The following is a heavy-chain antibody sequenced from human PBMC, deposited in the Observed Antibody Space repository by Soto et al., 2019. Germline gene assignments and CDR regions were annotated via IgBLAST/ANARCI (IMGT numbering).Heavy chain of an antibody. V-gene: IGHV4-30-2*01. Sequence: PSETLSLTCAVSGGSISSGGYSWSWIRQPPGKGLEWIGYIYHSGSTYYNPSLKSRVTISVDRSKNQFSLKLSSVTAADTAVYYCAGPGYWRIDYWGQGTLVTVSS. D-gene: IGHD2-15*01. CDR2: IYHSGST. CDR3: AGPGYWRIDY. CDR1: GGSISSGGYS. J-gene: IGHJ4*02.